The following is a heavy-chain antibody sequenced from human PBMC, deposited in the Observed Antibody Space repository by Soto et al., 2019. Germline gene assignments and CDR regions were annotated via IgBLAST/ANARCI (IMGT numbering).Heavy chain of an antibody. CDR2: ISGGGDGT. D-gene: IGHD5-18*01. J-gene: IGHJ4*02. CDR1: GFTFSSFA. V-gene: IGHV3-23*01. Sequence: GGSLRLSCAASGFTFSSFALSWVRQAPGKGLEWVSAISGGGDGTDYADSVKGRFTISRDNSKNTLHLQMNSLRVEDTAVYYCAGPGYSSQDYWGQGALVTVSS. CDR3: AGPGYSSQDY.